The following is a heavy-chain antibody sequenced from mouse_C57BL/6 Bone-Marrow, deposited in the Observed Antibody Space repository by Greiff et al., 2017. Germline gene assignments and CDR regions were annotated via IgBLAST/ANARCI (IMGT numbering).Heavy chain of an antibody. CDR1: GYTFTSYW. D-gene: IGHD2-3*01. CDR2: IYPGSGST. Sequence: QVQLQQPGAELVKPGASVKMSCKASGYTFTSYWITWVKQRPGQGLEWIGDIYPGSGSTNYNEKFKSKATLTVDTSSSTAYMKLSSLTSEDSAVYYCARWGWLLLYAMDYWGQGTSVTVSS. J-gene: IGHJ4*01. CDR3: ARWGWLLLYAMDY. V-gene: IGHV1-55*01.